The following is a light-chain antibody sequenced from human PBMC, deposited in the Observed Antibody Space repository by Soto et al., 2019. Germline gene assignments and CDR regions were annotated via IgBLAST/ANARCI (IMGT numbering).Light chain of an antibody. Sequence: EILMTQSPASLSASLGDRVTLTCRASQSISSCLAWYQQKPGKAPKLLMYAASSMQTGFPSRFSGSGSGTEFNLTISSLEPEDFATYYCQQSDSTPKTFGQGTKVDIK. CDR2: AAS. CDR3: QQSDSTPKT. CDR1: QSISSC. V-gene: IGKV1-39*01. J-gene: IGKJ1*01.